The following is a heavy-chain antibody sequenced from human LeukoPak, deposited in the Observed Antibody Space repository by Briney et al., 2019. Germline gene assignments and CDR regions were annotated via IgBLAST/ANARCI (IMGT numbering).Heavy chain of an antibody. J-gene: IGHJ4*02. CDR1: GGSISSGGYY. Sequence: SETLSLTCTVSGGSISSGGYYWSWIRQHPGKGLEWIGYIYCSGSTYYNPSLKSRVTISVDTSKNQFSLKLSSVTAADTAVYYCARESSSSPFDYWGQGTLVTVSS. D-gene: IGHD6-6*01. V-gene: IGHV4-31*03. CDR2: IYCSGST. CDR3: ARESSSSPFDY.